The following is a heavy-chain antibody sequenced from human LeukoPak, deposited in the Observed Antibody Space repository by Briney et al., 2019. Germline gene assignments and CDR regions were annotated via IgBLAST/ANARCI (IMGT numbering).Heavy chain of an antibody. V-gene: IGHV3-7*01. D-gene: IGHD1-1*01. Sequence: PGGSLRLSCAASGFTFHGFWMNWGRQVPGKGLEWVANMDPSGTQKRYVDSVRGRFTISKDNSGTSFYLEMSSLTVDDTAIYHCAIWTSDNNWGQGTLVTVSS. CDR2: MDPSGTQK. CDR1: GFTFHGFW. J-gene: IGHJ4*02. CDR3: AIWTSDNN.